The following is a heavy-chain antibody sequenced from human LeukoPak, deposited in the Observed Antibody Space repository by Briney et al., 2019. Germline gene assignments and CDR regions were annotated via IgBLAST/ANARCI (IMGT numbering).Heavy chain of an antibody. D-gene: IGHD3-22*01. CDR3: ARVPDYYDSSGYFFDY. V-gene: IGHV4-31*03. J-gene: IGHJ4*02. CDR2: IYYSGST. Sequence: SQTLSLTCTVSGGSISSGGYSWSWLRQHPGKGLEWIGYIYYSGSTYYNPSLKSRVTISVDTSKSQFSLKLSSVTAADTAVYYCARVPDYYDSSGYFFDYWAREPWSPSPQ. CDR1: GGSISSGGYS.